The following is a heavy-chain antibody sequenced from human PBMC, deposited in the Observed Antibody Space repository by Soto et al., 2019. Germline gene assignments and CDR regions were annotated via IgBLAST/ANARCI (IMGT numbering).Heavy chain of an antibody. CDR3: ARGKTYYYGSGTKYYYYYYGMEL. CDR1: GGSVSSGSYY. J-gene: IGHJ6*02. V-gene: IGHV4-61*01. Sequence: SETLSLTCTVSGGSVSSGSYYWSWIRQPPGKGLEWIGYIYYSGSTNYNPSLKSRVTISVDTSKNQFSLKLSSVTAADTAVYYCARGKTYYYGSGTKYYYYYYGMELWGQGTTVTVSS. D-gene: IGHD3-10*01. CDR2: IYYSGST.